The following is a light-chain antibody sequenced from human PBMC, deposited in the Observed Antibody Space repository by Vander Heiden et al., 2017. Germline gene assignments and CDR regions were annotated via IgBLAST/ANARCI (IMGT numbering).Light chain of an antibody. J-gene: IGKJ2*01. CDR3: QQDNNLYT. V-gene: IGKV3-15*01. Sequence: EIVMTQSPATLSVSPGERATLSCRASQSVSSNLDWYQQKPGQAPRLLIYGASTRATGITARFSGSGSGTEFTLTISSLQSEDFAVYYWQQDNNLYTFGQGTKLEIK. CDR2: GAS. CDR1: QSVSSN.